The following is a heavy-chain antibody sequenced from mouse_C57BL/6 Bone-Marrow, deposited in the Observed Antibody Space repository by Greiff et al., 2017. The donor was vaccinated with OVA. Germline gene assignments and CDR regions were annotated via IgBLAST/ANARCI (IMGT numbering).Heavy chain of an antibody. CDR1: GYAFTNYL. Sequence: QVQLQQSGAELVRPGTSVKVSCKASGYAFTNYLIEWVKQRPGQGLEWIGVINPGSGGTNYNEKFKGKATLTADKSSSTAYMQLSRLTSEDSAVYCCARSDVGDYWGQGTLVTVSA. CDR2: INPGSGGT. J-gene: IGHJ3*01. CDR3: ARSDVGDY. V-gene: IGHV1-54*01.